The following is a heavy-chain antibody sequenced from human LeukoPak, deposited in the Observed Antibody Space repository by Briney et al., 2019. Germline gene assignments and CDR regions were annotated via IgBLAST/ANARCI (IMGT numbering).Heavy chain of an antibody. Sequence: GGSLRLSCAASGFTFSSYSMNWVRQAPGKGLEWVSSISSSSSYIYYADSVKGRFTISRDNTKNTLYLQMNSLRVEDTAVYYCARAHAVAGTNWFDPWGQGTLVTVSS. CDR3: ARAHAVAGTNWFDP. D-gene: IGHD6-19*01. CDR1: GFTFSSYS. V-gene: IGHV3-21*01. J-gene: IGHJ5*02. CDR2: ISSSSSYI.